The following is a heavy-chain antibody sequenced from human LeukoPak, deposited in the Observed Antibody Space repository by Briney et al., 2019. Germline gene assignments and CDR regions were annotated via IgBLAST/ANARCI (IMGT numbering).Heavy chain of an antibody. V-gene: IGHV4-4*07. CDR3: ASRPYTYGYFDN. Sequence: SETLSLTCTVSSGSISSYYWSWIRQPAGKGLEWIGRIYTSGSTNYNPSLKSRVTISIDMSRNQFSLKLSSLTAADTALYYCASRPYTYGYFDNSGPGTLVTVSS. CDR1: SGSISSYY. J-gene: IGHJ4*02. CDR2: IYTSGST. D-gene: IGHD2-2*02.